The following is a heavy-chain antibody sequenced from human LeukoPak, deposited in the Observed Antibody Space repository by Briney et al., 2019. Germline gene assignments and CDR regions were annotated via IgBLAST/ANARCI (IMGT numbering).Heavy chain of an antibody. CDR1: GGSFSSGGYY. CDR3: ARDRYYGSGSYPYFDY. CDR2: IYYSGST. D-gene: IGHD3-10*01. V-gene: IGHV4-31*03. J-gene: IGHJ4*02. Sequence: PSETLSLTCTVSGGSFSSGGYYWSWIRQHPGKGLEWIGYIYYSGSTYYNPSLKSRVTISVDTSKNQFSLKLSSVTAADTAVYYCARDRYYGSGSYPYFDYWGQGTLVTVSS.